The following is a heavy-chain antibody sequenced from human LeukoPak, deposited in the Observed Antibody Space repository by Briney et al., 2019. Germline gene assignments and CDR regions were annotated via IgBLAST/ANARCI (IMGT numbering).Heavy chain of an antibody. CDR2: ISGSGGRT. CDR3: AKPGGGDGYNGRFDY. Sequence: PGGTLRLSCAASGFTFSSYGMSWVRQAPGKGLEWVSGISGSGGRTYFADSVKGRFTISRDNSKNTLYLQMNSLRAEDTAVYYCAKPGGGDGYNGRFDYWGQGTLVTVSS. D-gene: IGHD5-24*01. J-gene: IGHJ4*02. CDR1: GFTFSSYG. V-gene: IGHV3-23*01.